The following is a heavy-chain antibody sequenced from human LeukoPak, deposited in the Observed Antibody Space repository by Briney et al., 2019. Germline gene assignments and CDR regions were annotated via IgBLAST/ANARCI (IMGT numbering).Heavy chain of an antibody. CDR3: ARDRGWSLTYGCGSYGLDY. Sequence: PGGSLRLSCTASEFTFSSFAMYWVRQAPGKGLQWVALISHDGTHKYYADSVKGQFTISRDNSRNTLYLQMNSLRPDDTALYYCARDRGWSLTYGCGSYGLDYWGQGTLVTVSS. CDR1: EFTFSSFA. J-gene: IGHJ4*02. D-gene: IGHD3-10*01. CDR2: ISHDGTHK. V-gene: IGHV3-30*04.